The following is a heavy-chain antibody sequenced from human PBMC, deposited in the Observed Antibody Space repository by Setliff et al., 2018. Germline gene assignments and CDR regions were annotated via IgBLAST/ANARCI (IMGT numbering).Heavy chain of an antibody. CDR1: GFTFSSYG. CDR2: ISYDGSNK. V-gene: IGHV3-30*18. J-gene: IGHJ4*02. Sequence: PGGSLRLSCAASGFTFSSYGMHWVRQAPGKGLEWVAVISYDGSNKYHADSVKGRFTISRDNSKNTLYLQMNSLRAEDTAVYYCAKVPRTRYSRSYYYDSWGQGTLVTVSS. CDR3: AKVPRTRYSRSYYYDS. D-gene: IGHD1-26*01.